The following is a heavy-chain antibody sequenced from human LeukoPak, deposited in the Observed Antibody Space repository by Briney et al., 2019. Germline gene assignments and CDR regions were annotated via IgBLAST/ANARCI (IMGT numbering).Heavy chain of an antibody. V-gene: IGHV1-18*01. CDR1: GYTFTSYG. Sequence: ASVKVSCKASGYTFTSYGISWVRQAPGQGLEWMGWISAYNGNTNYAQKLQGRVTMTTDTSTSTAYMELRSLRSDDTAVYYCARDAFGGVIVPHRFDYWGQGTLVTVSS. CDR3: ARDAFGGVIVPHRFDY. CDR2: ISAYNGNT. D-gene: IGHD3-16*02. J-gene: IGHJ4*02.